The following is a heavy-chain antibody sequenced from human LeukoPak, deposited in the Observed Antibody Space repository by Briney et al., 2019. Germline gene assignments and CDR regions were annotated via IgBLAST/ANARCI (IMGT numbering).Heavy chain of an antibody. V-gene: IGHV3-7*01. Sequence: GGSLRLSCAASGFSLSGYWMTWVRQAPGKGLEWVARLHADGVEQNFVDSVTGRFTMSRDNAKNSLDLQMNSLRVEDTAVYYCARGGYSFDYLGQGTLVAVSS. CDR3: ARGGYSFDY. D-gene: IGHD5-18*01. J-gene: IGHJ4*02. CDR2: LHADGVEQ. CDR1: GFSLSGYW.